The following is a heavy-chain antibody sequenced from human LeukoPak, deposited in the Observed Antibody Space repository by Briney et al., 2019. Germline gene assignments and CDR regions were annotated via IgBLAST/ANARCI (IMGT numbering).Heavy chain of an antibody. Sequence: GGSLRLSCAASGFTFSSYSMNWVRQAPGKGLEWVSSISSSSSYIYYADSVKGRFTISRDNAKNSLYLQMNSLRAEDTAVYYCARPKQQLAFFDYWGQGTLVTVSS. CDR1: GFTFSSYS. CDR2: ISSSSSYI. J-gene: IGHJ4*02. D-gene: IGHD6-13*01. CDR3: ARPKQQLAFFDY. V-gene: IGHV3-21*01.